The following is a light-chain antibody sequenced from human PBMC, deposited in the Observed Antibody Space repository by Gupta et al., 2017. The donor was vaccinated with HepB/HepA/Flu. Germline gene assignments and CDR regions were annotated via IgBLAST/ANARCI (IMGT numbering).Light chain of an antibody. J-gene: IGLJ2*01. V-gene: IGLV1-47*01. CDR2: RNY. Sequence: SMLTHPPSASGTPGHRVTISCSGSSSNVGRSFVYWYQQFPGAAPKLLTCRNYQRPSGVPDRFSGSESGSSATLAMSGLRSEDEANYYCAAWDNSRRDVAFGGGTKLTVL. CDR3: AAWDNSRRDVA. CDR1: SSNVGRSF.